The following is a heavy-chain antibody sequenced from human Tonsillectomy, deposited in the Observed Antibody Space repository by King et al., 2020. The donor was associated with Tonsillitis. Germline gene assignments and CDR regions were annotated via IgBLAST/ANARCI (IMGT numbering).Heavy chain of an antibody. Sequence: VQLVQSGGGVVQPGRSLRLSCAASGFTFSSYAMHWVRPAPGKGLGWGAVLSYDGSNKYYADSLKGRFTISRDNSKNTLYLQMNSLRAEDTAVYYCARDRYSYGETTIDYWGQGTLVTVSS. D-gene: IGHD5-18*01. V-gene: IGHV3-30-3*01. CDR2: LSYDGSNK. J-gene: IGHJ4*02. CDR1: GFTFSSYA. CDR3: ARDRYSYGETTIDY.